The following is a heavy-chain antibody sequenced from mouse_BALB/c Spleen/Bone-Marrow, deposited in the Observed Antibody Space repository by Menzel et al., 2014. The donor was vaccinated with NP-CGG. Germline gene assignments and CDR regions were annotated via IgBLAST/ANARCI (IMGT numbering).Heavy chain of an antibody. CDR2: TLPGSGST. CDR3: ARVGSTMITTAFAY. Sequence: QVQLKDSGAELMKPGASVKISCKATGYTFSRNWIEWVKQRPGHGLEWIGETLPGSGSTNYNEKFKGKATFTADTSSNTANMQLSSLTSEDSGVYYCARVGSTMITTAFAYWGQGTLVTVSA. D-gene: IGHD2-4*01. V-gene: IGHV1-9*01. J-gene: IGHJ3*01. CDR1: GYTFSRNW.